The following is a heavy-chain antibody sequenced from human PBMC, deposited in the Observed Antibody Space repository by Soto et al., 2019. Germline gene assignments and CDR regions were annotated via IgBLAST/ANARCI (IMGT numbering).Heavy chain of an antibody. CDR2: SRNKPKKYTT. CDR1: GFSFSDHY. Sequence: PGGSLRLSCAGSGFSFSDHYMDWVRQAPGKGLEWVGRSRNKPKKYTTEYATSVKGRFTISRDDSKNSLYLQMNSLKNEDTAVYYCARISAATSNAFDIRGQGTMVTVSS. CDR3: ARISAATSNAFDI. D-gene: IGHD6-13*01. J-gene: IGHJ3*02. V-gene: IGHV3-72*01.